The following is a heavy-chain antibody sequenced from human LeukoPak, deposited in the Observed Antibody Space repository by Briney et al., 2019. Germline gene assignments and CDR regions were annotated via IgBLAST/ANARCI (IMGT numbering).Heavy chain of an antibody. CDR3: ARLSWGSGTQRFDL. Sequence: LAGGSLKLSCVASGFTFSSYGMSWVRQAPGKGLEWVSFIRDSGGSTYYADSVKGRFTISRDNPKNTLYLEMNSLRAEDTAVYYCARLSWGSGTQRFDLWGRGTLVTVSS. D-gene: IGHD3-10*01. J-gene: IGHJ2*01. V-gene: IGHV3-23*01. CDR1: GFTFSSYG. CDR2: IRDSGGST.